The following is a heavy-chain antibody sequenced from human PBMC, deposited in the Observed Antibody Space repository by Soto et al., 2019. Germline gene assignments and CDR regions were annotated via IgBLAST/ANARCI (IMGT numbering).Heavy chain of an antibody. Sequence: WCSLGLGCAASGFTFCILTVNGVRQAPGKGLEWVSTISSNSAYIYYTDALRGRFTISRDNAKNSLHLQMNSLRAEDTAVYYCTRDASRDSSARGWFDPWGPGTLVTVSS. J-gene: IGHJ5*02. D-gene: IGHD6-13*01. V-gene: IGHV3-21*01. CDR2: ISSNSAYI. CDR1: GFTFCILT. CDR3: TRDASRDSSARGWFDP.